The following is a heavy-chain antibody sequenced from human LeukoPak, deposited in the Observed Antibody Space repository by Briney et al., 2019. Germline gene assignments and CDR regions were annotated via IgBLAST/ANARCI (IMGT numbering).Heavy chain of an antibody. J-gene: IGHJ4*02. D-gene: IGHD6-6*01. Sequence: PGGSLRLSCIASGFTLSAYTMNWVRQAPGKGLEWVSSISSSSSYIYYADSVKGRFTISRDNAKNSLYLQMNSLRAEDTAVYYCACVSSCLYWGQGTLVTVSS. CDR3: ACVSSCLY. CDR1: GFTLSAYT. CDR2: ISSSSSYI. V-gene: IGHV3-21*01.